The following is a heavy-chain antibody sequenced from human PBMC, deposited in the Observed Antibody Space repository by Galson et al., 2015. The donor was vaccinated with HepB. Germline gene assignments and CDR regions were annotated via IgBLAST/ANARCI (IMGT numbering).Heavy chain of an antibody. CDR3: AKGGGGDGGYEYSSSYFDY. D-gene: IGHD6-6*01. CDR1: GGTFSSYA. CDR2: IIPIFGTA. V-gene: IGHV1-69*13. J-gene: IGHJ4*02. Sequence: SVKVSCKASGGTFSSYAISWVRQAPGQGLEWMGGIIPIFGTANYAQKFQGRVTITADESTSTAYMELSSLRAEDTALYYCAKGGGGDGGYEYSSSYFDYWGQGTLVTVSS.